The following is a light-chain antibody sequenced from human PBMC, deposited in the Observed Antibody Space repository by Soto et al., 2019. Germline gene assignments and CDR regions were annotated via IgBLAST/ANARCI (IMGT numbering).Light chain of an antibody. J-gene: IGLJ1*01. Sequence: QSALTQPPSASGSPGQSITISCTGTSSDVGGYNYVSWYQQHPGKAPKLMIYEVSNRPSGVSTRFSGSKSGNTASLTISGRQAADEAAYYCSSSTSSSNLYVFGAGTKLTVL. CDR2: EVS. V-gene: IGLV2-14*01. CDR1: SSDVGGYNY. CDR3: SSSTSSSNLYV.